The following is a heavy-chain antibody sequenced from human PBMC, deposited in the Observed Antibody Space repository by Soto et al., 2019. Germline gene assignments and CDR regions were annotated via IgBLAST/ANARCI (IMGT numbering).Heavy chain of an antibody. J-gene: IGHJ4*02. Sequence: GGSLRLSCAASGFTFSSYSMNWVRQAPGKGLEWVSYISSSSSTIYYADSVKGRFTISRDNAKNSLYLQMNSLRAEDTAVYYCAREDCSSTSCYMALYYFDYWGQGTLVTVSS. D-gene: IGHD2-2*02. V-gene: IGHV3-48*01. CDR1: GFTFSSYS. CDR3: AREDCSSTSCYMALYYFDY. CDR2: ISSSSSTI.